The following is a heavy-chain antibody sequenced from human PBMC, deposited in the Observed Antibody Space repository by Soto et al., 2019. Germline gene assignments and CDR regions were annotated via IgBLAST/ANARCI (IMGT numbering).Heavy chain of an antibody. CDR3: ARAYYYDSSGYYQLNAFDI. Sequence: SETLSLTCTVSGGSISSGDYYWSWIRQPPGKGLEWIGYIYYSGSTYYNPSLKSRVTISVDTSKNQFSLKPSSVTAADTAVYYCARAYYYDSSGYYQLNAFDIWGQGTMVTVSS. V-gene: IGHV4-30-4*01. J-gene: IGHJ3*02. CDR2: IYYSGST. D-gene: IGHD3-22*01. CDR1: GGSISSGDYY.